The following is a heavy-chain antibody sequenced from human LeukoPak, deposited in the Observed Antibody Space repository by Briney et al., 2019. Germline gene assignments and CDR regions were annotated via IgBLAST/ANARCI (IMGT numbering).Heavy chain of an antibody. CDR3: ARLHCSSTSCRQYNWFDP. V-gene: IGHV5-51*01. Sequence: GESLKTFWKGSGYSFTSYWIGWGRQMPGKGLEGVGIIYPGDSDTRYSPSFQGQVTISADKSNSTAYLQWSRLNAPDTAMYSCARLHCSSTSCRQYNWFDPWGQGTLVTVSS. D-gene: IGHD2-2*01. CDR1: GYSFTSYW. CDR2: IYPGDSDT. J-gene: IGHJ5*02.